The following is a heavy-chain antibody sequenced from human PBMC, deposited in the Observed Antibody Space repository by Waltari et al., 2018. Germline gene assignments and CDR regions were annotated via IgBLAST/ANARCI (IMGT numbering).Heavy chain of an antibody. CDR3: AREKVRAYCSGGSCVGYFDY. J-gene: IGHJ4*02. CDR1: GGSISSSSYY. CDR2: IYYSGRT. D-gene: IGHD2-15*01. V-gene: IGHV4-39*07. Sequence: QLQLQESGPGLVKPSETLSLTCTVSGGSISSSSYYWGWIRQPPGKGLEWIGSIYYSGRTYYNPSLKSRVTISVDTSKNQFSLKLSSVTAADTAVYYCAREKVRAYCSGGSCVGYFDYWGQGTLVTVSS.